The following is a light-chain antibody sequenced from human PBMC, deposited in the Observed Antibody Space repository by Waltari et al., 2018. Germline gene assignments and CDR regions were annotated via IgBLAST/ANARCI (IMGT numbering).Light chain of an antibody. J-gene: IGLJ3*02. V-gene: IGLV2-23*02. CDR3: CSYAGDTTWV. CDR1: SSDVGNYNL. CDR2: EVT. Sequence: QSALTQPASVSGSPGQSITISCTGTSSDVGNYNLVSWYQQHPGKAPKFMIYEVTKRPSGVCDRFSGSKSGNTASLTISGLQAEDEADYYCCSYAGDTTWVFGGGTKLTVL.